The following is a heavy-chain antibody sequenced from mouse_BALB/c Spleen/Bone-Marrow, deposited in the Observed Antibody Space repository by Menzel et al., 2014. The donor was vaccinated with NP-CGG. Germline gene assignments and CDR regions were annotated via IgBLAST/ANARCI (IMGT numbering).Heavy chain of an antibody. J-gene: IGHJ4*01. Sequence: EVNVVGSGGDLVKPGGSLKLSCAASGFTFSSYGMSGVRQTPDKRREWVATFRSGGSYTYYPDRLKGRFPISKDIAKNPLYLQMSSQKSEDSALYYCEGHGLHGEATDYWGLGSSVTGSS. D-gene: IGHD3-1*01. CDR3: EGHGLHGEATDY. CDR1: GFTFSSYG. V-gene: IGHV5-6*01. CDR2: FRSGGSYT.